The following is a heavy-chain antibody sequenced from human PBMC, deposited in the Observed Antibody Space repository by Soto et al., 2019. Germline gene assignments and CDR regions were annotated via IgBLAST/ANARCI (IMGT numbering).Heavy chain of an antibody. V-gene: IGHV4-34*01. CDR1: GESFSAYY. CDR3: ARAREVVDARIYYYGMDV. J-gene: IGHJ6*02. CDR2: INHSGST. Sequence: QVQLYQWGAGLLKPSETLSLTCAVYGESFSAYYWTWIRQPPGKGLEWIGEINHSGSTKYNPSLTSRGTVPVATSKHPFSLTLRSVPAEDKAMYSCARAREVVDARIYYYGMDVWGQGTTVTVSS. D-gene: IGHD2-15*01.